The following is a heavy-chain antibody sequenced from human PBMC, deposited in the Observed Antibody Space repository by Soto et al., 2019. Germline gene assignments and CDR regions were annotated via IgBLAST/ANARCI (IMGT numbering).Heavy chain of an antibody. J-gene: IGHJ3*02. CDR1: GFTFSNAW. Sequence: GGSLRLSCAASGFTFSNAWMNWVRQAPGKGLEWVGRIKSKTDGGTTDYAAPVKGRFTISRDDSKNTLYLQMNSLKTEDTAVYYCTTGSGIAAAGEFDAFDIWGQGTMVTVSS. D-gene: IGHD6-13*01. CDR3: TTGSGIAAAGEFDAFDI. V-gene: IGHV3-15*07. CDR2: IKSKTDGGTT.